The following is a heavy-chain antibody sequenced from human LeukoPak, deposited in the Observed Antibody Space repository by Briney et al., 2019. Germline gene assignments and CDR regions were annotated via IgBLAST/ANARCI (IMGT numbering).Heavy chain of an antibody. CDR1: GFTFSSYA. J-gene: IGHJ3*02. CDR3: ARANWNDDAFDI. D-gene: IGHD1-20*01. V-gene: IGHV3-30-3*01. Sequence: PGRSLRLSCAASGFTFSSYAMHWVRQAPGKGLEWVAVISYDGSNKYYADSVKGRSTISRDNSKNTLYLQMNSLRAEDTAVYYCARANWNDDAFDIWGQGTMVTVS. CDR2: ISYDGSNK.